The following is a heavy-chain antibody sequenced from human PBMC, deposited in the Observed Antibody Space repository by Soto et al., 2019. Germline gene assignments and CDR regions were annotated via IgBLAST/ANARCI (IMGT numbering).Heavy chain of an antibody. CDR1: GGSFSGYY. V-gene: IGHV4-34*01. J-gene: IGHJ4*02. CDR3: ARHHIAASDY. Sequence: SETLSLTCAVYGGSFSGYYWSWIRQPPGKGLEWIGEINHSGSTNYNPSLKSRVTISVDTSKNQFSLKLSSVTAADTAVYYCARHHIAASDYWGQGTLVTVSS. CDR2: INHSGST. D-gene: IGHD6-13*01.